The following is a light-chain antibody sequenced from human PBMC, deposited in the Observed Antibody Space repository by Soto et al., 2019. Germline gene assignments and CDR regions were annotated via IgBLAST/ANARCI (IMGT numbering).Light chain of an antibody. CDR3: RSYTSSSTWV. Sequence: QSALTQPASVSGSPGQPITISCTGTNRDVGGYDHVSWYQQHPGKAPKLMIYEVSHRPSGVSNRFSGSKSGNTAALTISGLPAEDEADYYCRSYTSSSTWVFGGGTKVT. V-gene: IGLV2-14*01. CDR1: NRDVGGYDH. J-gene: IGLJ3*02. CDR2: EVS.